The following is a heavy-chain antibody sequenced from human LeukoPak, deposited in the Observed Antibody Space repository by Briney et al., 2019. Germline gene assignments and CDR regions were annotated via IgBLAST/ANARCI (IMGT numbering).Heavy chain of an antibody. J-gene: IGHJ4*02. CDR3: ASLYYYDSSGYYWTFDY. CDR1: GGTFSSYA. CDR2: IIPIFGTA. Sequence: GASVKVSCKASGGTFSSYAISWVRQAPGQGLEWMGGIIPIFGTANYAQKFQGRVTITADESTSTAYMELSSLRSEDTAVCYCASLYYYDSSGYYWTFDYWGQGTLVTVSS. V-gene: IGHV1-69*13. D-gene: IGHD3-22*01.